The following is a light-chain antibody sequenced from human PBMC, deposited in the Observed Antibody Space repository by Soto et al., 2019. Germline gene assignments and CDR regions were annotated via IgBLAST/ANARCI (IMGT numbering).Light chain of an antibody. CDR3: QSYDSSLSGFYV. J-gene: IGLJ1*01. CDR2: DNN. CDR1: SSNIGAGYD. Sequence: QSVLTQPPSVSGAPGQTVTISCTGSSSNIGAGYDVHWYQQLPGRAPKLLIYDNNNRASGVPARFSGSKSATSASLAITGLQAEDGADYYCQSYDSSLSGFYVFGTGTKLTV. V-gene: IGLV1-40*01.